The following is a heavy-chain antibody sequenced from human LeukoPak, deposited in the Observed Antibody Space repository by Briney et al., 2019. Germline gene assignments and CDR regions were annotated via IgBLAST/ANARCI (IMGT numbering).Heavy chain of an antibody. Sequence: GGSLRLSCAAPGFTFSSYAVTWVRQAPGKGLEWVPGITSGGGSTSYADSVEGRFTISSDHSKYTLYLQVNSLRVEDLVVYYGVNDMQCTRDFCYGGWGQGTLVSVSS. J-gene: IGHJ4*02. D-gene: IGHD3/OR15-3a*01. V-gene: IGHV3-23*01. CDR1: GFTFSSYA. CDR2: ITSGGGST. CDR3: VNDMQCTRDFCYGG.